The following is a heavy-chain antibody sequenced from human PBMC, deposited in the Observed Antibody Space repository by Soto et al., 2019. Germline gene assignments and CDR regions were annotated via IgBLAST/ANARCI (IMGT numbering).Heavy chain of an antibody. CDR1: GFTFIDYY. CDR3: ARDCSSSSCYSYFQH. Sequence: QVQLVESGGGVVKPGGSLRLSCTASGFTFIDYYMSWIRQAPGKGLEWFSHISGSGSTIYFADSVKARFTISRDNAKNSLYLQMNSLRAEDTAVYYCARDCSSSSCYSYFQHWGQGTRVTVSS. CDR2: ISGSGSTI. J-gene: IGHJ1*01. V-gene: IGHV3-11*01. D-gene: IGHD2-2*02.